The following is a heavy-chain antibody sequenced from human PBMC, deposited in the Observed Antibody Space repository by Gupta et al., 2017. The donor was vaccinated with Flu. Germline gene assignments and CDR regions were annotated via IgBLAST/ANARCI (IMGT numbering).Heavy chain of an antibody. CDR3: ARGMDGGWFDP. J-gene: IGHJ5*02. V-gene: IGHV3-73*01. D-gene: IGHD3/OR15-3a*01. Sequence: EVQLVESGGGLVQPGGSLKLSCAASGFTLRGATMHWVRQASGKGLEWVSRIRSKANNYATVYAASVKGRFTISRDDSRNTAYLQMNSLQTDDTAVYYCARGMDGGWFDPRGQGTLVTVSS. CDR2: IRSKANNYAT. CDR1: GFTLRGAT.